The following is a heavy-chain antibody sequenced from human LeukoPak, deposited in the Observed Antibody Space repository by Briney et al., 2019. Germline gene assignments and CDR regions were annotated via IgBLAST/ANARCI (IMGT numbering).Heavy chain of an antibody. CDR2: IIPILGIA. J-gene: IGHJ4*02. CDR1: GGTFSSYA. V-gene: IGHV1-69*04. CDR3: ARDFIYGGRLFDY. D-gene: IGHD4/OR15-4a*01. Sequence: SVKVSCKASGGTFSSYAISWVRQAPGQGLEWMGRIIPILGIANYAQKFQGRVTITADKSTSTAYMELSSLRSDDTAFYYCARDFIYGGRLFDYWGQGTLVTVSS.